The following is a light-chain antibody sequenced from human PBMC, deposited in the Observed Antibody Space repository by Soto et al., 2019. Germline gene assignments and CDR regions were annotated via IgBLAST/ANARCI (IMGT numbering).Light chain of an antibody. CDR3: CSYRGGSAPYV. Sequence: QSALTQPASVSGSPGQSITISCTGTTSDIGAYKYVSWYQQYPGKAPKLMIYEVSNRPSGVSNRFSGSKSDNTASLTISGLKAEDEADYYGCSYRGGSAPYVCGTGTKLTVL. J-gene: IGLJ1*01. CDR1: TSDIGAYKY. V-gene: IGLV2-14*01. CDR2: EVS.